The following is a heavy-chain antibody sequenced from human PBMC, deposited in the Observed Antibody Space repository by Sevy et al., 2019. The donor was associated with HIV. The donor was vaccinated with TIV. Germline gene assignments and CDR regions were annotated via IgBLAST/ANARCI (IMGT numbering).Heavy chain of an antibody. CDR2: IYYSGST. Sequence: SETLSLTCTVSGGSVSSGSYYWSWIRQPPGKGLEWIGYIYYSGSTNYNPSLKSRVTISVDTSKNQFSLKLSSVTAADAAVYYCAGGDSGGGYYYYGMDVWGQGTTVTVSS. D-gene: IGHD3-10*01. CDR3: AGGDSGGGYYYYGMDV. CDR1: GGSVSSGSYY. J-gene: IGHJ6*02. V-gene: IGHV4-61*01.